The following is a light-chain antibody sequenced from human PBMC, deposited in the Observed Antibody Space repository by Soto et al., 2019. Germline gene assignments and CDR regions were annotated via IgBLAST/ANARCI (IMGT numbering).Light chain of an antibody. CDR2: GAS. Sequence: EIVLTQSPGTLSLSPGERATLSCRASQSVSSSYLAWYQQKPGQATRLLIYGASSRATGIPDRFSGSGSGTDFTHTISRLEPEDFAVYYWQQYGSSSFGHGTKVDIK. CDR1: QSVSSSY. J-gene: IGKJ3*01. V-gene: IGKV3-20*01. CDR3: QQYGSSS.